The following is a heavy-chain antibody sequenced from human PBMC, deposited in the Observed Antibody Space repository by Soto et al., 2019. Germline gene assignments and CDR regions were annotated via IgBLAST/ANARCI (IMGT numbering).Heavy chain of an antibody. D-gene: IGHD5-12*01. Sequence: GGSLRLSCAASGFTFSSYAMSWVRQAPGKGLEWVSAISGSGGSTYYEDSVKGRFTISRDNSKNTLYLQMNSLRAEDTAVYYCAKPGFEIVGTTNYYYYGMDVWGQGTTVTVSS. V-gene: IGHV3-23*01. CDR1: GFTFSSYA. CDR2: ISGSGGST. CDR3: AKPGFEIVGTTNYYYYGMDV. J-gene: IGHJ6*02.